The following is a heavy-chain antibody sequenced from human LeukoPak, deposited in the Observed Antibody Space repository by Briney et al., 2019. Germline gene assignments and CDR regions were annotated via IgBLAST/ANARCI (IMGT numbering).Heavy chain of an antibody. J-gene: IGHJ6*02. D-gene: IGHD2-2*01. CDR2: ISWNSGSI. V-gene: IGHV3-9*01. Sequence: GGSLRLSCAASGFTFSSYSMNWVRQAPGKGLEWVSGISWNSGSIGYADSVKGRFTISRDNAKNSLYLQMNSLRAEDTALYYCAKDVSAASYYYYYGMDVWGQGTTVTVSS. CDR1: GFTFSSYS. CDR3: AKDVSAASYYYYYGMDV.